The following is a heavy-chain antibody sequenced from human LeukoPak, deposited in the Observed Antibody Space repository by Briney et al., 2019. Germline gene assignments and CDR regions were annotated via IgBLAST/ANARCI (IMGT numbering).Heavy chain of an antibody. CDR3: ARAGYYDILTGYYSTPRPGAWFDP. Sequence: SETLSLTCTVSGASITSYHRSWIRQPAGKGLEWIGRMFYSGNTDYNPSLKSRLTMSIDTSKNQFSLKLSSVTAADTAVYYCARAGYYDILTGYYSTPRPGAWFDPWGQGTLVTVSS. CDR1: GASITSYH. CDR2: MFYSGNT. J-gene: IGHJ5*02. V-gene: IGHV4-4*07. D-gene: IGHD3-9*01.